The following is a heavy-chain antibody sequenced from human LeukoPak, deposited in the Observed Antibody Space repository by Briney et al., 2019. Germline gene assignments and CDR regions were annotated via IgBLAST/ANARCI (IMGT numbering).Heavy chain of an antibody. D-gene: IGHD2-2*01. V-gene: IGHV4-34*01. J-gene: IGHJ4*02. Sequence: SETLSLTCAVYGGSFSGYYWSWIRQPPGKGLEWIGEINHSGSTNYNPSLKSRVTISVDTSKNQFSLKLSSVTAADTAVYYCARPLYCSSTSCPLGYWGQGTLVTVSS. CDR3: ARPLYCSSTSCPLGY. CDR1: GGSFSGYY. CDR2: INHSGST.